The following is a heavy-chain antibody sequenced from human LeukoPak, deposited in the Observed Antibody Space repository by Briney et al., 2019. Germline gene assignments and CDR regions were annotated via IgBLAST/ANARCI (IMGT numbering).Heavy chain of an antibody. CDR2: ITASSTAI. D-gene: IGHD3-9*01. CDR3: ARTYYDILTGYNPYFDY. V-gene: IGHV3-21*01. Sequence: GGSLRLSCAASGFTFTSYSMNWVRQAPGKGLEWVSSITASSTAIYSADSVKGRFTISRDNAKNFLYLQMNSLRAEDTAVYYCARTYYDILTGYNPYFDYWGQGILVTVSS. J-gene: IGHJ4*02. CDR1: GFTFTSYS.